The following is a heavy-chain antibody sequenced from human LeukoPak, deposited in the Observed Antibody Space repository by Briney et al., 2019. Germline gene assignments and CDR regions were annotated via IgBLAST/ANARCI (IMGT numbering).Heavy chain of an antibody. Sequence: ASVKVSCKASGGTFSSYTISWVRQAPGQGLELMGRIIPILGIANYAQKFQGKVTITADKSTSTAYMELSSLRYEDTAVYYCARGYYDSSGFWYFDLWGRGTLVTVSS. CDR1: GGTFSSYT. D-gene: IGHD3-22*01. V-gene: IGHV1-69*02. CDR2: IIPILGIA. J-gene: IGHJ2*01. CDR3: ARGYYDSSGFWYFDL.